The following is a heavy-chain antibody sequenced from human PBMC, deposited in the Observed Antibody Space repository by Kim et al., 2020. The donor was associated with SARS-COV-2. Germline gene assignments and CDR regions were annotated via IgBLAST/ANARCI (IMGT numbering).Heavy chain of an antibody. V-gene: IGHV3-7*03. J-gene: IGHJ2*01. CDR2: IKQDGSEK. D-gene: IGHD2-8*02. CDR3: ARPYWSTYWYFDL. CDR1: GFTFSRYW. Sequence: GGSLRLSCAASGFTFSRYWMSWVRQAPGKGLEWVANIKQDGSEKYYVDSVKGRFTISSDNAKNSLYLQMNSLRAEDTAVYYCARPYWSTYWYFDLWGRGTLVTVSS.